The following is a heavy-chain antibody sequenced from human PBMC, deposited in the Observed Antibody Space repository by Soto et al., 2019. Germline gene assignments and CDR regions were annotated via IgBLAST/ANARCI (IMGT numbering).Heavy chain of an antibody. J-gene: IGHJ6*02. D-gene: IGHD4-17*01. V-gene: IGHV3-23*01. CDR3: AKATVTAIYYYGMDV. CDR2: ISGSGVSA. CDR1: GFTFSNYG. Sequence: EVQVLESGGGLVQPGGSLRLSCAASGFTFSNYGMSWVRQAPGKGLEWVSAISGSGVSAYYADSVKGRFTISRDNSKNTLYLQMNSLRADDTAVYYCAKATVTAIYYYGMDVWGQGTTVTVSS.